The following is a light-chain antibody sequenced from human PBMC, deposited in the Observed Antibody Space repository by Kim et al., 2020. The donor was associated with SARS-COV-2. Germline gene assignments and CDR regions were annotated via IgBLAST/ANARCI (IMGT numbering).Light chain of an antibody. CDR3: QQYAYWRA. Sequence: SPGARATLSFRASQSISTHLAWFQQKPGQAPRVLIYGASARATGIPARFSGSGSGTEFTLTISNLQSEDFAVYYCQQYAYWRAFGQGTRLEIK. CDR2: GAS. CDR1: QSISTH. V-gene: IGKV3-15*01. J-gene: IGKJ5*01.